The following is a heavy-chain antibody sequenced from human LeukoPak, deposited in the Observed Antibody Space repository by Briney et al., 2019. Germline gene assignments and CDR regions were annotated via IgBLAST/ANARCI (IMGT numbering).Heavy chain of an antibody. CDR3: AKDSSNWSFDC. Sequence: PGGSLSLSCAASGFTSSKYSMHWVPEAPDKGVEWVAFIRFEGNKYYADTVKGRFTISRDISKNTLYVQMNSLRPEDTAVYYCAKDSSNWSFDCWGQGTLVTVSS. V-gene: IGHV3-30*02. CDR1: GFTSSKYS. D-gene: IGHD6-13*01. J-gene: IGHJ4*02. CDR2: IRFEGNK.